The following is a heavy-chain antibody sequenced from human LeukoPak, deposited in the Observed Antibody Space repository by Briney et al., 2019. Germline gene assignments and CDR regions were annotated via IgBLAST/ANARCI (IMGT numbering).Heavy chain of an antibody. CDR2: ISGSGGST. CDR1: GFTFSSYA. J-gene: IGHJ4*02. D-gene: IGHD3-22*01. CDR3: AKSSYSSSGYIDY. V-gene: IGHV3-23*01. Sequence: GGSLRLSCAASGFTFSSYAVSWVRQAPEKGLEWVSAISGSGGSTYYADSVKGRFTISRDNSKNTLYLQMNSLRAEDTAVYYCAKSSYSSSGYIDYWGQGTLVTVSS.